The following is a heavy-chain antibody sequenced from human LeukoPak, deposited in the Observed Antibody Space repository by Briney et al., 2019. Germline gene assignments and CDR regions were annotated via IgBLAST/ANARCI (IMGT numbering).Heavy chain of an antibody. V-gene: IGHV3-74*01. D-gene: IGHD5-18*01. CDR3: ARGSYGYGNFDY. Sequence: GGSLRLSCAASGLGISSDWMHWVRQVPGRGLVWVSRINSDGSSTSYADSVKGRFTISRDNAKNTLYLQMNSLRAEDTAVYYCARGSYGYGNFDYWGQGTLVTVSS. CDR1: GLGISSDW. J-gene: IGHJ4*02. CDR2: INSDGSST.